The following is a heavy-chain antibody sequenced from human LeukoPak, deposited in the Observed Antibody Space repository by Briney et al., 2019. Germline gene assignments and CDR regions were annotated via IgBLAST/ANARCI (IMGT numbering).Heavy chain of an antibody. CDR2: ISSSSSYI. V-gene: IGHV3-21*01. CDR3: ARCEYSGYEADY. J-gene: IGHJ4*02. CDR1: GFTFSSYS. Sequence: GGSLRLFCAASGFTFSSYSMDWVRQAPGKGLEWVSSISSSSSYIYYADSVKGRFTISRDNDKNSLYLQMNSLRAEDTAVYYCARCEYSGYEADYWGQGTLVTVSS. D-gene: IGHD5-12*01.